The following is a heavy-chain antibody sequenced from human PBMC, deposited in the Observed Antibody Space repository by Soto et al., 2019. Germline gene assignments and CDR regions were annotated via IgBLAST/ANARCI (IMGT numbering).Heavy chain of an antibody. CDR2: IWYDGSNK. J-gene: IGHJ6*02. D-gene: IGHD6-13*01. Sequence: GGSLRLSCAASGFTFSSYGMHWVRQAPGKGLERVAVIWYDGSNKYYADSVKGRFTISRDNSKNTLYLQMNILRAEDTAVYYCAIGEWAAAGTVEGMDVWGQGTTVTVSS. CDR1: GFTFSSYG. V-gene: IGHV3-33*01. CDR3: AIGEWAAAGTVEGMDV.